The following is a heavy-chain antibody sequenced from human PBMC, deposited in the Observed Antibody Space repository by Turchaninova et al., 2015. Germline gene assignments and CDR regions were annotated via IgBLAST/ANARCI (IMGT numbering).Heavy chain of an antibody. Sequence: EVQLVESGGGLVQPGRSLRLSCAASGFTFDDYAMHWVRQAPGKGLEWVSGISWNGGCIGYADTVKVPFTHSRDNAKNSLYLQMNSLRPEDTALYHCAKDKESTGWYERGYFDYWSQGTLVTVSS. CDR1: GFTFDDYA. CDR2: ISWNGGCI. J-gene: IGHJ4*02. V-gene: IGHV3-9*01. D-gene: IGHD6-19*01. CDR3: AKDKESTGWYERGYFDY.